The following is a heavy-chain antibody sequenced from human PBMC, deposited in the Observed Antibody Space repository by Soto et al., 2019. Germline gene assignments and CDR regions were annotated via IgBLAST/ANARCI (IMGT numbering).Heavy chain of an antibody. V-gene: IGHV4-30-2*01. Sequence: QLQLQESGSGLVKPSQTLSLTCAVSGGSISSGGYSWSLIRQPPGKGLEWIGYIYHSGSTYYNPSLKSRVTISVDRSKNXFSLKLSSVTAAXXAXXXXAXXXPFGXWGQGTLVTVSS. CDR1: GGSISSGGYS. CDR2: IYHSGST. CDR3: AXXXPFGX. J-gene: IGHJ4*02. D-gene: IGHD3-16*01.